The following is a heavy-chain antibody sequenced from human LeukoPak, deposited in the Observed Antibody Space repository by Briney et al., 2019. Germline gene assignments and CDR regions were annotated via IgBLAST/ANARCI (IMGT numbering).Heavy chain of an antibody. Sequence: SETLSLTCAVSSGSINSSNWWSWVRQPPGKGLEWIGEIYPSGSTNYNPSLKSRVTMSVDESKNEFSLKLTSVTAADTAVYYCAGSYTRHYYYYYMDVWGKGTTVTISS. J-gene: IGHJ6*03. CDR1: SGSINSSNW. CDR2: IYPSGST. CDR3: AGSYTRHYYYYYMDV. V-gene: IGHV4-4*02. D-gene: IGHD3-10*01.